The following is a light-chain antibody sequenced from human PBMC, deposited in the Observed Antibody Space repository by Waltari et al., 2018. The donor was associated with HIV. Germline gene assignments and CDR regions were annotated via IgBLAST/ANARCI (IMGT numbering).Light chain of an antibody. V-gene: IGKV3-11*01. CDR2: DAS. CDR1: QSVSNS. CDR3: QQRSNWPPIT. J-gene: IGKJ4*01. Sequence: EIVLTQSPATLSLSPGERATLSCRASQSVSNSLIWYQQKTGQAPRLLIYDASNRATGVPARFSGSGSGTDFTLTISSLEPEDFAVYYCQQRSNWPPITFGGGTKVEIK.